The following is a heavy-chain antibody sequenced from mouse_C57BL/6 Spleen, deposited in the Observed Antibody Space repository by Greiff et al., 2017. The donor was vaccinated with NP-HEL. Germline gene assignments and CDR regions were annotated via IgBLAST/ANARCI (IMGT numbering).Heavy chain of an antibody. D-gene: IGHD1-1*01. CDR1: GFTFTDYY. CDR3: ACYIYGSSNDFAY. V-gene: IGHV7-3*01. Sequence: EVMLVESGGGLVQPGGSLSLSCAASGFTFTDYYMSWVRQPPGKALEWLGFIRNKANGYTTEYSASVKGLFTIARDNSQSILYLQMNALRAEDSATYYSACYIYGSSNDFAYWGQGTTLTVSS. CDR2: IRNKANGYTT. J-gene: IGHJ2*01.